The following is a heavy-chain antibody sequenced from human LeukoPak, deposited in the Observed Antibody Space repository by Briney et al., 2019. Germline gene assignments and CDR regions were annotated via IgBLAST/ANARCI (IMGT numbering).Heavy chain of an antibody. CDR3: ARGALGMSGRIVDAFDI. D-gene: IGHD1-14*01. CDR1: GFIFSSYT. Sequence: SGGSLRLSCAASGFIFSSYTMNWVRQAPGKGLEWVSSISSSSSYIYFVDSVEGRFTISRDNAKNSLYLQMNSLRAEDTAVYYCARGALGMSGRIVDAFDIWGQGTRVTVSS. V-gene: IGHV3-21*01. CDR2: ISSSSSYI. J-gene: IGHJ3*02.